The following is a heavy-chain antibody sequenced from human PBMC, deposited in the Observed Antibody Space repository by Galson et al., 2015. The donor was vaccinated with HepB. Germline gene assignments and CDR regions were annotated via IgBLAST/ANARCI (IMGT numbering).Heavy chain of an antibody. D-gene: IGHD2-2*01. Sequence: SVTVSCKASDSTFSSYGITWVRQAPGQGLEWMGWISVYNGNTNYAQKFQGRVTMTTETSTSTAYMELRSLRSDDTAVYYCARRNVGVGDCNNSSCLYFYYYGVDVWGRGTTVTVSS. J-gene: IGHJ6*02. CDR2: ISVYNGNT. CDR1: DSTFSSYG. CDR3: ARRNVGVGDCNNSSCLYFYYYGVDV. V-gene: IGHV1-18*04.